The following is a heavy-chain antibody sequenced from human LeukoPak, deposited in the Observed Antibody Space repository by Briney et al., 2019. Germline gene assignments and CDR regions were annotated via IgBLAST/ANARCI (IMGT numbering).Heavy chain of an antibody. CDR1: GYTFSSCY. V-gene: IGHV1-46*01. CDR2: INPSGGTT. J-gene: IGHJ4*02. CDR3: ARGPSRGAYYFDY. D-gene: IGHD2-2*01. Sequence: ASVKVSCKAYGYTFSSCYIHWVRQAPGQGLEWMGIINPSGGTTTYAQKFQGRVTMTRDTSTGTVYMELYSLRSEDTAVYYCARGPSRGAYYFDYWAQGTLVTVSS.